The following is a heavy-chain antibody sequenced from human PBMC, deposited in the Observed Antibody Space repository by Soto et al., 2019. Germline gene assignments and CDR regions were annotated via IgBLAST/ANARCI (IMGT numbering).Heavy chain of an antibody. Sequence: ASVKVSCKASGGTFSSYAISWVRQAPGQGLEWMGGIIPIFGTANYAQKFQGRVTITADESTSTAYMELSSLRSEDTAVYYCARSYGSGSYQNYYYYYGMDVWGQGIKVTVS. V-gene: IGHV1-69*13. CDR1: GGTFSSYA. CDR2: IIPIFGTA. D-gene: IGHD3-10*01. J-gene: IGHJ6*02. CDR3: ARSYGSGSYQNYYYYYGMDV.